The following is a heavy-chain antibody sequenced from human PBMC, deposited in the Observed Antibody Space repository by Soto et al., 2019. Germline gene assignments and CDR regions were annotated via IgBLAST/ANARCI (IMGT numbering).Heavy chain of an antibody. D-gene: IGHD3-10*01. Sequence: PLSLTCTFLGCYISSGNLSWSWIAPPPGKGLEWIGYMYYSGSTYFNPSLKSRVTISVDTSKNQFSLKLGSVTAADTAVYYCARRSYYGSYGLDVWGQGTTVT. V-gene: IGHV4-30-4*01. CDR3: ARRSYYGSYGLDV. J-gene: IGHJ6*02. CDR2: MYYSGST. CDR1: GCYISSGNLS.